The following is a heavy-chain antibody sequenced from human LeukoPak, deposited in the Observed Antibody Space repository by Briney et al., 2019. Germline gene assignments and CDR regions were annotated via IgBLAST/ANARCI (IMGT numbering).Heavy chain of an antibody. CDR3: ARSYSGSYLWDY. Sequence: SETLSLTCAVSGYSISSGYYWGWIRQPPGKGLGWIGSIYHSGSTYYNPSLKSRVTISVDTSKNQFSLKLSSVTAADTAVYYCARSYSGSYLWDYWGQGTLVTVSS. CDR2: IYHSGST. J-gene: IGHJ4*02. V-gene: IGHV4-38-2*01. D-gene: IGHD1-26*01. CDR1: GYSISSGYY.